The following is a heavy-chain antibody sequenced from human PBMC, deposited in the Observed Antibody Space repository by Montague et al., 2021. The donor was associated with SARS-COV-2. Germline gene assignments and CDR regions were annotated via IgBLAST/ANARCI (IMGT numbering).Heavy chain of an antibody. J-gene: IGHJ6*02. V-gene: IGHV3-7*01. CDR2: IKQDGSEK. D-gene: IGHD6-19*01. CDR1: GFTFSSYW. CDR3: ARDGIAVAGYYYYYGMDV. Sequence: SLRLSCAASGFTFSSYWMSWVRQAPGKGLEWVANIKQDGSEKYYVDSVKGRFTISRDNAKNSLYLQMNSLRAEDTAVYYCARDGIAVAGYYYYYGMDVWGQGTTATVSS.